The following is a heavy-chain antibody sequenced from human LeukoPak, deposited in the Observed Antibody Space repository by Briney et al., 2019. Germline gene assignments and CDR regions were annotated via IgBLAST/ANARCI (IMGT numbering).Heavy chain of an antibody. J-gene: IGHJ4*02. Sequence: SETLSLNCAVYGGSFSGYYWSWIRQPPGKGLEWIGEINHSGSTNYNPSLKSRVTISVDTSKNQFSLKLSSVTAADTAVYYCARRSWSRIDYWGQGTLVTVSS. CDR3: ARRSWSRIDY. CDR1: GGSFSGYY. D-gene: IGHD6-13*01. CDR2: INHSGST. V-gene: IGHV4-34*01.